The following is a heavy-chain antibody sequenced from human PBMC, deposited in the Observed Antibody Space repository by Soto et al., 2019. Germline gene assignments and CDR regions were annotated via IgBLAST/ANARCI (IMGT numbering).Heavy chain of an antibody. D-gene: IGHD3-3*01. CDR3: ARSGLRFSETGSWFDP. CDR1: GFTFSSYS. V-gene: IGHV3-21*01. Sequence: PGGSLRLSCAASGFTFSSYSMNWVRQAPGKGLEWVSSISSSSSYIYYADSVKGRFTISRDNAKNSLYLQMNSLRAEDTAVYYCARSGLRFSETGSWFDPWGQGTLVTVSS. CDR2: ISSSSSYI. J-gene: IGHJ5*02.